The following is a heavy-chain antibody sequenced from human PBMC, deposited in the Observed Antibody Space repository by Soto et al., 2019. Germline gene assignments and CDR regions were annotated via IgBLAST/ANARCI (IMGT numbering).Heavy chain of an antibody. V-gene: IGHV1-18*04. D-gene: IGHD5-18*01. CDR2: ITVSNGNT. Sequence: QGQLVQSGAEVKKPGASVKVSCKASGYTFSTYGVSWVRQAPGQGLEGMGWITVSNGNTNYIDNLQGRVTMTTDTSTNTTYMELCRLRSDDTAVYYCARSYSSGSYWYVDDWGQGTLVIVSS. CDR3: ARSYSSGSYWYVDD. CDR1: GYTFSTYG. J-gene: IGHJ4*02.